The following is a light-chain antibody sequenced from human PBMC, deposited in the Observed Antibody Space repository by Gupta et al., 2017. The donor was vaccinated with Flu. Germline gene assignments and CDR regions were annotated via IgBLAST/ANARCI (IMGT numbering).Light chain of an antibody. J-gene: IGKJ1*01. CDR3: QQSDSTPRT. V-gene: IGKV1-39*01. Sequence: PSSRSAAVGDRVTSTCRASQSISSYLNWYQQKPGKAPKLLIYAASRLQSGVPSRFSGSGSGTDFTLTISRLQPEDFATYYCQQSDSTPRTFGQGTKVEIK. CDR1: QSISSY. CDR2: AAS.